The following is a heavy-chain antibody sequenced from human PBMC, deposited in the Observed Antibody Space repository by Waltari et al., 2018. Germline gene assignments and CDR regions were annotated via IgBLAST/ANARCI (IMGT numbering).Heavy chain of an antibody. CDR1: GASINSGTHY. CDR2: IYYSGTT. CDR3: ARGTAARRCLDS. Sequence: QVHLLESGPGLVKPSQTLSLTCNVSGASINSGTHYWSWIRQDPVNGLEWIGYIYYSGTTYYNPSLKGRVSISIDTSMSQFSLMLTSVTAADTAVYYCARGTAARRCLDSWGQGTLVTVSS. V-gene: IGHV4-31*03. J-gene: IGHJ4*02. D-gene: IGHD6-6*01.